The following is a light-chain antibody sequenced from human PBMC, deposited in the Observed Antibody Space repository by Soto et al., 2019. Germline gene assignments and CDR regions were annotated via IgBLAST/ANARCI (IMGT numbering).Light chain of an antibody. CDR2: DAS. V-gene: IGKV1-5*01. Sequence: DIRMTQSPSTLSASVGDRVTITCRASQVISGWLAWYQQKPGKAPKLLIYDASSLESGVPSRFSGSGSGTEFTLTTSSLRPDDFATYYCQQYNSYWTFGQGTKVDIK. J-gene: IGKJ1*01. CDR1: QVISGW. CDR3: QQYNSYWT.